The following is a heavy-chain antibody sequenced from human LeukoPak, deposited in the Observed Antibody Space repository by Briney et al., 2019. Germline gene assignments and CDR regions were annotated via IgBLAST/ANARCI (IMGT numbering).Heavy chain of an antibody. CDR3: ARGGGAFNY. D-gene: IGHD2-15*01. Sequence: SQTLSLTCTVSGGSISSGSYYWSWIRQPAGKGLEWIGRLYTSGTTNYNPSLNSRVTISVDTSKNQFSLDLTSVTAADTAVYYCARGGGAFNYWGQGTLVTVSS. V-gene: IGHV4-61*02. J-gene: IGHJ4*02. CDR2: LYTSGTT. CDR1: GGSISSGSYY.